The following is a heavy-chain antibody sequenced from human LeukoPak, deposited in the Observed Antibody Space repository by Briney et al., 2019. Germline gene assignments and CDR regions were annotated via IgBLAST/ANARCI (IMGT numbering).Heavy chain of an antibody. V-gene: IGHV4-34*01. D-gene: IGHD2-15*01. CDR3: ARGRGDIVVVVAATASNWFDP. Sequence: ASETLSLTCAVYGGSFSGYYWSWIRQPPGKGLEWIGEINHSGSINYNPSLKSRVTISVDTSKNQFSLKLSSVTAADTAVYYCARGRGDIVVVVAATASNWFDPWGQGTLVTVSS. J-gene: IGHJ5*02. CDR2: INHSGSI. CDR1: GGSFSGYY.